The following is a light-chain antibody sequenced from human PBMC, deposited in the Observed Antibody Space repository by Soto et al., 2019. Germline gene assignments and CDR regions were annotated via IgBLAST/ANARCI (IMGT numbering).Light chain of an antibody. CDR2: AAS. Sequence: IQLTQSPSSLSASVGDRVTITCRSSQGISSYVAWYQQKPGKAPKLLIYAASTLQSGVPSRFSGSGSGTDFTLTISSLQPEDFATYYCQQLNSYLPLTFGGGTKVEIK. CDR1: QGISSY. CDR3: QQLNSYLPLT. V-gene: IGKV1-9*01. J-gene: IGKJ4*01.